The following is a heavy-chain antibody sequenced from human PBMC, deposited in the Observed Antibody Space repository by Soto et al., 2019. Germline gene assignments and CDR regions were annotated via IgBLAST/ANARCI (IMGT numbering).Heavy chain of an antibody. J-gene: IGHJ3*02. V-gene: IGHV3-30-3*01. CDR2: ISYDGSNK. D-gene: IGHD1-26*01. CDR3: ARATHSGSYYAAFDI. CDR1: GFTFSSYA. Sequence: QVQLVESGGGVVQPGRSLRLSCAASGFTFSSYAMHWVRQAPGKGLVWVAVISYDGSNKYYADSVKGRFTISRDNSKNTLYLQMNSLRAEDTAVYYCARATHSGSYYAAFDIWGQGTMVTVSS.